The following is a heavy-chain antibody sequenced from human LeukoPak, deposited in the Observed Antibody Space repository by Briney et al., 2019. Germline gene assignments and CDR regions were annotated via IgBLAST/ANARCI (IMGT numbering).Heavy chain of an antibody. D-gene: IGHD3-10*01. Sequence: ASVKVSCKVSGYTLTELSMHWVRQAPGKGLEWMGGFDPEDGETIYAQKFQGRVTMTEDTSTDTAYMELSSLGSEDTAVYYCATGRITMVRGVGGDWFDPWGQGSLVTVSS. V-gene: IGHV1-24*01. CDR2: FDPEDGET. CDR3: ATGRITMVRGVGGDWFDP. CDR1: GYTLTELS. J-gene: IGHJ5*02.